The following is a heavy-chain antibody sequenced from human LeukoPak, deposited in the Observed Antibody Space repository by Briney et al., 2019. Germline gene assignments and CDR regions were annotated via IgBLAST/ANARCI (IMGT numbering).Heavy chain of an antibody. J-gene: IGHJ4*02. CDR3: APPHSSDISGYYD. CDR1: GYSFTSYW. D-gene: IGHD3-22*01. V-gene: IGHV5-51*01. Sequence: GESLKISCKGSGYSFTSYWIGWVRQMPGKGLEWMGIIYPGDSDTRYSPSFQGQVTISADKSISTAYLQWSSLKASDTAMYYCAPPHSSDISGYYDWGQATLVTFSS. CDR2: IYPGDSDT.